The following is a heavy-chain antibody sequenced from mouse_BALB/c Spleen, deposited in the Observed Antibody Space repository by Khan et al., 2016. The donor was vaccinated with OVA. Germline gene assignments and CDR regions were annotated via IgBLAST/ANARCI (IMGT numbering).Heavy chain of an antibody. D-gene: IGHD2-1*01. V-gene: IGHV9-3-1*01. CDR2: INTYTGEP. Sequence: QIQLVQSGPELKKPGETVKISCKASGYTFTNYGMNWVKQAPGKGLKWMGWINTYTGEPTYADDFKGRFAFSLDTSASTAYLQINNLKNEDTATYFWARSNGNYWFAYWGQGTLVTVSA. CDR3: ARSNGNYWFAY. J-gene: IGHJ3*01. CDR1: GYTFTNYG.